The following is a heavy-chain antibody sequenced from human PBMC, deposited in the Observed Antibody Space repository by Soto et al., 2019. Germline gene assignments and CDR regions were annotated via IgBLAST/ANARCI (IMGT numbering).Heavy chain of an antibody. Sequence: QVQLVESGGGVVQPGRSLRLSCLASGFTFGDFGMHWVRQAPGKGLEWVAALSYDESNTYYADSVKGRFTISRDISKNTLYLQINSLRPEDTAVYFCAKSGQEWSRFTDDWGQGTLVTVSS. V-gene: IGHV3-30*18. D-gene: IGHD3-3*01. J-gene: IGHJ4*02. CDR1: GFTFGDFG. CDR3: AKSGQEWSRFTDD. CDR2: LSYDESNT.